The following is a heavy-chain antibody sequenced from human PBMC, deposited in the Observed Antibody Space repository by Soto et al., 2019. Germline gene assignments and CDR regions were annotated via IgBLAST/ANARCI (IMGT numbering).Heavy chain of an antibody. V-gene: IGHV4-39*01. Sequence: SETLSLTCSVSGGSINSRFYYWGWIRQPPGKGLEWIGSIYYSGSTYYNPSPKSRVTISVDTSKNQFSLKLSSVTAADTAVYYCARRDQNWFDPWGQGTLVTVSS. CDR3: ARRDQNWFDP. CDR2: IYYSGST. CDR1: GGSINSRFYY. J-gene: IGHJ5*02.